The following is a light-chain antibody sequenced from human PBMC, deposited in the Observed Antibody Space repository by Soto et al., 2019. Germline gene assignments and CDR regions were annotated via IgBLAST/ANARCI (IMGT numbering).Light chain of an antibody. J-gene: IGKJ1*01. V-gene: IGKV1-5*03. CDR3: QQYNSYPWT. CDR2: KAS. Sequence: DIQMTQSPPSLSASVGDRVTITCRASQSISSWLAWYQQKPGKAPKLLIYKASSLESGVPSRFSGSGSGTEFTLTISSLQTDDFATYYCQQYNSYPWTFGQGTKVDIK. CDR1: QSISSW.